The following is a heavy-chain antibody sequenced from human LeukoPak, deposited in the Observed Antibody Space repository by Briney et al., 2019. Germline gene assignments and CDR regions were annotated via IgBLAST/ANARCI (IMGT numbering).Heavy chain of an antibody. CDR2: ISWNSGSI. CDR1: GFTFDDYA. D-gene: IGHD3-10*01. CDR3: ARVGGIGGAFDI. Sequence: GGSLRLSCAASGFTFDDYAMHWVRQAPGKGLEWVSGISWNSGSIGYADSVKGRFTISRENAKNSLYLQVNSLRAEDTAVYYCARVGGIGGAFDIWGQGTMVTVSS. J-gene: IGHJ3*02. V-gene: IGHV3-9*01.